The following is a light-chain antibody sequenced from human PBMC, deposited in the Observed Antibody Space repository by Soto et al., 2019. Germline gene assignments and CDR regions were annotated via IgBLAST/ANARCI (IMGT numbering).Light chain of an antibody. CDR3: HPYNTSSEP. V-gene: IGKV1-5*03. CDR2: KAS. J-gene: IGKJ1*01. CDR1: QTISSW. Sequence: SQKTHSQADVSXXVGDPVPFXXRASQTISSWLAWYQQKPGKAPKLLIYKASTLKSGVPSRFSGNRSRTEFTLTISSQQPDAFATYYCHPYNTSSEPFGQGTKVDIK.